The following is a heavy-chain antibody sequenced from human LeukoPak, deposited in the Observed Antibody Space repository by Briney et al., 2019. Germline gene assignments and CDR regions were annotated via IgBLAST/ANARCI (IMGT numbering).Heavy chain of an antibody. CDR2: IYYSGST. CDR1: GGSISSGGYY. Sequence: SETLSLTCTVSGGSISSGGYYWSWIRQHPGKGLEWIGYIYYSGSTYYNPSLKSRVTISVDTSKNQFSLKLSSVTAADTAVYYCARGLELGNDYGEDYFDYWGQGTLVTVSS. D-gene: IGHD4-17*01. V-gene: IGHV4-31*03. CDR3: ARGLELGNDYGEDYFDY. J-gene: IGHJ4*02.